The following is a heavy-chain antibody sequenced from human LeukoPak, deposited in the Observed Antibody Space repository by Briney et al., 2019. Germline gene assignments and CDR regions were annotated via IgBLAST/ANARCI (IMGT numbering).Heavy chain of an antibody. CDR1: VYTFTTYD. Sequence: ASLKVSCTPSVYTFTTYDISWVRQAPGQPLEWRGWISGYNGNTNYAQKVQGRVTMTADTSTSTAYMELRCLRSDDTAVYYCARNSKVTPDYYYYYMDVWGKGTTVAVSS. CDR3: ARNSKVTPDYYYYYMDV. V-gene: IGHV1-18*01. J-gene: IGHJ6*03. D-gene: IGHD2-21*02. CDR2: ISGYNGNT.